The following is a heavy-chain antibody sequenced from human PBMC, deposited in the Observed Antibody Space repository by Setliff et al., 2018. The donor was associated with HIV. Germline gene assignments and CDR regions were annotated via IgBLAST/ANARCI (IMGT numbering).Heavy chain of an antibody. J-gene: IGHJ5*02. CDR2: IYHSGST. V-gene: IGHV4-38-2*02. Sequence: PSETLSLTCTVSGGSISSDYYWGWIRQSPGKGLEWIGSIYHSGSTYYNPSLKSRVTISVDTSKNQFSLKLSSVTAADTAVYYCAREGLAVAGLNWFDPWGQGTLVTVSS. CDR1: GGSISSDYY. CDR3: AREGLAVAGLNWFDP. D-gene: IGHD6-19*01.